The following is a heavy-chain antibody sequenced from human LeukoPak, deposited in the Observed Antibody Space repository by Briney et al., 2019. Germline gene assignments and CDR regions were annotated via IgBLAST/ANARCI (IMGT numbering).Heavy chain of an antibody. J-gene: IGHJ4*02. Sequence: GGSLKLSCVASGFTSTRYAMHWVRQAPGKGLEWVTVVSYDGNDKYYADSVKGRFTISRDNSKNTVYLQMNSLRAEDTAVYYCARDDALATDGFDSWGQGTLVTVSS. V-gene: IGHV3-30*04. D-gene: IGHD5-24*01. CDR1: GFTSTRYA. CDR2: VSYDGNDK. CDR3: ARDDALATDGFDS.